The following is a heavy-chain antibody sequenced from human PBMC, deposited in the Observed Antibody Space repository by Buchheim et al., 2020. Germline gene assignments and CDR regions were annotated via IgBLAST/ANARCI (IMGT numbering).Heavy chain of an antibody. CDR1: GSTFSSYG. V-gene: IGHV3-30*18. CDR3: AKDRYYDFWSGPITLYGMDV. Sequence: QVQLVESGGGVVQPGRSLRLSCAASGSTFSSYGMHWVRQAPGKGLEWVAVISYDGSNKYYADSVKGRFTISRDNSKNTLYLQMNSLRAEDTAVYYCAKDRYYDFWSGPITLYGMDVWGQGTT. J-gene: IGHJ6*02. CDR2: ISYDGSNK. D-gene: IGHD3-3*01.